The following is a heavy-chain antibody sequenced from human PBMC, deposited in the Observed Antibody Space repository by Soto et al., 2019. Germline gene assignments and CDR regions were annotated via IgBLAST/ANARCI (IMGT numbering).Heavy chain of an antibody. V-gene: IGHV4-31*03. D-gene: IGHD3-16*01. CDR1: GESITSGGHY. CDR3: AGGGTEDNYFDF. J-gene: IGHJ4*02. CDR2: MFHSGST. Sequence: QVQLQESGPGLLKPSQTLSLTCIVSGESITSGGHYWSWIRQHPGKGLEWIGHMFHSGSTLYNPSLRSRVTTSMDTSANHFSLNLRSVTAADTAIYYCAGGGTEDNYFDFWGQGTLVSVSP.